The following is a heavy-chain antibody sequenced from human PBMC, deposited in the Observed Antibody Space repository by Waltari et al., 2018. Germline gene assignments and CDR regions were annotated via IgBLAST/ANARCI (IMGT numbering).Heavy chain of an antibody. V-gene: IGHV4-39*07. D-gene: IGHD2-2*01. CDR1: GDSISRMYYY. Sequence: LPLQESGPVLVKPLETLSLSCNVSGDSISRMYYYWGWIRQPPGKGLEWIGSVDDSGNSYYNPSLKSRVDISTDTSKNQLSLRLTSVTAADSAVYHCARQRPAALVAWFDSWGQGTPVIVSS. J-gene: IGHJ5*01. CDR2: VDDSGNS. CDR3: ARQRPAALVAWFDS.